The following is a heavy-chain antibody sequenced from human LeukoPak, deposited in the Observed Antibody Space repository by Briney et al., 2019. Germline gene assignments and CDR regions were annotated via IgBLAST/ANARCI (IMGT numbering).Heavy chain of an antibody. CDR1: GGSFSGYY. Sequence: SETLSLTCAVYGGSFSGYYWSWIRQPPGKGLEWIGETNHSGSTNYNPSLKSRVTISVDTSKNQFSLKLSSVTAADTAVYYCARIEDCSSTSCYPFPLDYWGQGTLVTVSS. CDR3: ARIEDCSSTSCYPFPLDY. J-gene: IGHJ4*02. CDR2: TNHSGST. V-gene: IGHV4-34*01. D-gene: IGHD2-2*01.